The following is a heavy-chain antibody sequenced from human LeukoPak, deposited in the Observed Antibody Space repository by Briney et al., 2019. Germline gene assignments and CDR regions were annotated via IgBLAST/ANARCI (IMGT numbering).Heavy chain of an antibody. CDR2: TYYRSKWYN. Sequence: SQTLSLTCAISGDSVSSSSAAWNWIRQFPSRGLEWLGRTYYRSKWYNDYAVSVRGRITINPDTSKNQFSLQLNSVTPEDSAVYYCAREDYGGNSGTYFEYWGQGTLLTVSS. V-gene: IGHV6-1*01. D-gene: IGHD4-23*01. J-gene: IGHJ4*02. CDR1: GDSVSSSSAA. CDR3: AREDYGGNSGTYFEY.